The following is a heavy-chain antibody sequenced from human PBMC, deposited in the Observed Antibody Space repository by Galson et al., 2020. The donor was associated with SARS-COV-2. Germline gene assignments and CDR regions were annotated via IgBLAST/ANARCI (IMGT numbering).Heavy chain of an antibody. CDR2: INSSSSYI. CDR3: ARDRGITGTTSGDY. V-gene: IGHV3-21*01. Sequence: GGSLRLSCAASGFTFSYYSMNWVRQAPGEGLEWVSSINSSSSYIYYADPGKGRFTISRDNSKNSLYLQVNSLKAEDTVVYYCARDRGITGTTSGDYWGQGTLVTVSS. CDR1: GFTFSYYS. D-gene: IGHD1-7*01. J-gene: IGHJ4*02.